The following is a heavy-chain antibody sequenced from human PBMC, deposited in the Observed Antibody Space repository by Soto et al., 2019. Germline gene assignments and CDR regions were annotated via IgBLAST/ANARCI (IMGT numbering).Heavy chain of an antibody. CDR2: INPSDGST. D-gene: IGHD3-22*01. V-gene: IGHV1-46*01. CDR1: GYSFTGYY. CDR3: AREGSGSYLVL. J-gene: IGHJ4*02. Sequence: QVQLMQSGAVVRKPGASVRVSCKASGYSFTGYYIHWVRQAPGQSLEWMGRINPSDGSTAYTQQFQGRFFMTSDTSTSTVFMELNSLKSQDTALYFCAREGSGSYLVLWGQGTLVTVS.